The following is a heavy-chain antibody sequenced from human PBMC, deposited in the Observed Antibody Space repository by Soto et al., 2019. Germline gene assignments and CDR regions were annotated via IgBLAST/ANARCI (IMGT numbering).Heavy chain of an antibody. J-gene: IGHJ5*02. CDR3: ARVPSFYCSSTSCYTRGGAFDP. D-gene: IGHD2-2*02. CDR1: GYTFTSYG. Sequence: ASVKVSCKASGYTFTSYGISWVRQAPGQGLEWMGWISAYNGNTNYAQKLQGRVTMTTDTSTSTAYMELRSLRSDDTAVYYCARVPSFYCSSTSCYTRGGAFDPWGQGTLVTVSS. V-gene: IGHV1-18*01. CDR2: ISAYNGNT.